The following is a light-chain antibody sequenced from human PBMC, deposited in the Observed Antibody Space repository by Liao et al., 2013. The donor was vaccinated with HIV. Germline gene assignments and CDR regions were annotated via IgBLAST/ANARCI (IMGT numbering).Light chain of an antibody. CDR3: QVWDSRTDHYV. Sequence: SYELTQPPSVSVSPGQTASIICSGDKLGDKYACWYQQKPGQSPVVVIYQDNKRPSGIPERFSGSNSGNTATLTISGTQAMDEADYYCQVWDSRTDHYVFGSGTTVTVL. V-gene: IGLV3-1*01. CDR2: QDN. J-gene: IGLJ1*01. CDR1: KLGDKY.